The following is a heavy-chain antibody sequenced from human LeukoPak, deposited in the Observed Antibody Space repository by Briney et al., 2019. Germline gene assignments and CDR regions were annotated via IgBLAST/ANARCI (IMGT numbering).Heavy chain of an antibody. D-gene: IGHD2-15*01. CDR2: IYHSGST. CDR3: ARGYCSGGTCYQPPGKY. CDR1: GGSISTSSYY. Sequence: SETLSLTCTVSGGSISTSSYYWGWIRQPPGKGLEWIGTIYHSGSTYYNPSLKSRVTISVDTSKNQFSLKLSSVTAADTAVYYCARGYCSGGTCYQPPGKYWGQGTLVTVSS. V-gene: IGHV4-39*01. J-gene: IGHJ4*02.